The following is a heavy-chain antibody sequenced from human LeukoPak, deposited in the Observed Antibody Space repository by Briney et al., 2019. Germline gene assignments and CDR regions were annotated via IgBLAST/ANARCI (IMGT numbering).Heavy chain of an antibody. D-gene: IGHD3-10*01. CDR3: AKVAKYYYGSESYYFFEQ. V-gene: IGHV3-74*01. J-gene: IGHJ4*02. Sequence: PGGSLRLSCAASGFTFSSYWMHWVRQAPGKGLVWVSRINSDGSSTSYADSVRGRFSISRDNAKNSLYLQMNSLRVEDTAVYYCAKVAKYYYGSESYYFFEQWGQGTPVTASS. CDR2: INSDGSST. CDR1: GFTFSSYW.